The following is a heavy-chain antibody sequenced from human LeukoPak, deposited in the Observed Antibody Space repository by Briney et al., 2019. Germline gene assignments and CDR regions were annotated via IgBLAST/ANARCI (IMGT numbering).Heavy chain of an antibody. CDR3: ATEKGDSPDY. CDR2: ISGSGANT. Sequence: GGSLRLSCAASGFTFSNYAMSWVRQAPGKGLGWVSGISGSGANTYHADSVKGRFTISRDNSKNTLYVQMNSLRAEDTAVYYCATEKGDSPDYWGQGTLVTVSS. V-gene: IGHV3-23*01. CDR1: GFTFSNYA. J-gene: IGHJ4*02. D-gene: IGHD2-21*01.